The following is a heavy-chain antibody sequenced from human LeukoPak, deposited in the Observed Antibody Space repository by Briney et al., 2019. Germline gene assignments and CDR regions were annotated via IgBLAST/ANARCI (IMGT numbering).Heavy chain of an antibody. D-gene: IGHD4-23*01. CDR1: GFTFSIYT. Sequence: GGSLRLSWAGSGFTFSIYTMNWARQAPGRGLEWVSYISDTSFTIYYADSVRGRFTTSRDNAKNSLFLQMDSLRDDDTAVYYCARDGGKGFDPWGQGTLVTVSS. V-gene: IGHV3-48*02. CDR2: ISDTSFTI. CDR3: ARDGGKGFDP. J-gene: IGHJ5*02.